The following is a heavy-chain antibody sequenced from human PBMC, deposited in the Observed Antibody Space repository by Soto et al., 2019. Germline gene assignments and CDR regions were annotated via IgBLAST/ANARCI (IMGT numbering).Heavy chain of an antibody. J-gene: IGHJ4*02. CDR1: GDSLTTNKW. D-gene: IGHD3-16*01. CDR3: ARDVAVPGGSDRFDY. Sequence: SETLSLTCAVSGDSLTTNKWWSWVRQSPGKGLEWIGEIYHSGIANFNPSLKSRVTMSVDTSKNQFSLILSSVTAADTAIYYCARDVAVPGGSDRFDYWGQGTLVTVSS. CDR2: IYHSGIA. V-gene: IGHV4-4*02.